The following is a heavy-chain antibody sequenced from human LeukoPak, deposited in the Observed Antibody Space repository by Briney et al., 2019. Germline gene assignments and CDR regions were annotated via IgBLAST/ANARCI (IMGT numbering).Heavy chain of an antibody. V-gene: IGHV4-59*01. CDR3: ASTGEAAAFDS. J-gene: IGHJ3*02. CDR2: IYYSGST. CDR1: GGSISSYY. D-gene: IGHD3-10*01. Sequence: SETLSLTCTVSGGSISSYYWSWIRQPPGKGLEWIGYIYYSGSTNYNPSLKSRVTISVDTSKNQFSLKLSSVTAADTAVYYCASTGEAAAFDSWGQGTMVTVSS.